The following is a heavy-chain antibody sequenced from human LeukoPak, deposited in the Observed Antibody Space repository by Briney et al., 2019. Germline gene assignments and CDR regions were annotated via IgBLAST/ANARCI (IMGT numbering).Heavy chain of an antibody. V-gene: IGHV3-23*01. CDR2: ISANGGST. CDR1: GFTFSTYV. D-gene: IGHD6-13*01. J-gene: IGHJ4*02. Sequence: PGGSLRLSCAASGFTFSTYVMSWVRPAPGKGLEWVSTISANGGSTYYTDSVKGRFTISRDNSKNTLYLQMNSLRAEDTAVYYCAKPPPDSSSWLFDYWGQGTLVTVSS. CDR3: AKPPPDSSSWLFDY.